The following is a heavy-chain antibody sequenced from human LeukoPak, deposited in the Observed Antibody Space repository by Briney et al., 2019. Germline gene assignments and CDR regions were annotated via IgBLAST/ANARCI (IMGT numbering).Heavy chain of an antibody. J-gene: IGHJ4*02. CDR1: GFTFSSYW. CDR3: ARHLTYGGWNS. CDR2: INSDGSSP. D-gene: IGHD4-23*01. V-gene: IGHV3-74*01. Sequence: GGSLRLSCAASGFTFSSYWMQWVRQAPGKGLVWVSRINSDGSSPSYADSVKGRFTISRDNAKNTLYLQMNSLRAEDTAVYYCARHLTYGGWNSWGQGTLVTVSS.